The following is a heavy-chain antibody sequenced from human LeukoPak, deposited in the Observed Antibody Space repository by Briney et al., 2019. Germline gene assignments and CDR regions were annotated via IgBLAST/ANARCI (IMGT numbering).Heavy chain of an antibody. V-gene: IGHV1-2*02. Sequence: ASVKVSCKASGYTFTGHYMHWVRQAPGHGLEWVGWINPNGGATNYAQKFQGRVTLTRDTSINTAYMEINRLTTDDTAVYYCARDRGINWGGGSDSWGQGTLVIVSS. CDR2: INPNGGAT. D-gene: IGHD3-16*01. CDR1: GYTFTGHY. J-gene: IGHJ4*02. CDR3: ARDRGINWGGGSDS.